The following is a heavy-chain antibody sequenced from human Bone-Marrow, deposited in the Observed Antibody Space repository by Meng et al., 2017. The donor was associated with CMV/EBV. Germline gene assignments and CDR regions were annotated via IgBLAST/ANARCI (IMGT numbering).Heavy chain of an antibody. D-gene: IGHD3-22*01. J-gene: IGHJ3*02. CDR3: ARAPPYYYDSSGYYFTGDAFDI. CDR2: IIPILGIA. CDR1: GGTFSSYT. V-gene: IGHV1-69*02. Sequence: SVKVSCKASGGTFSSYTISWVRQAPGQGLEWMGRIIPILGIANYAQKFQGRVTITADKSTSTAYMELSSLRSEDTAVYYCARAPPYYYDSSGYYFTGDAFDIWGQGTMVTVSS.